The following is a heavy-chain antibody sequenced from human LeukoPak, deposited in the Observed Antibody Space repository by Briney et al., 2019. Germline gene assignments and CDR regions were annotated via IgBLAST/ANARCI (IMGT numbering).Heavy chain of an antibody. D-gene: IGHD1-7*01. CDR1: GFTFSTYS. V-gene: IGHV3-48*01. CDR2: ISSSTTTI. J-gene: IGHJ6*02. Sequence: GGSLRLSCAASGFTFSTYSMNWVRQAPGKGLEWVSSISSSTTTIYYADSVKGRFTISRDNAKNSLYLQMNSLKIEDTAVYYCTTDEDWNYACKDVWGQGATVIVSS. CDR3: TTDEDWNYACKDV.